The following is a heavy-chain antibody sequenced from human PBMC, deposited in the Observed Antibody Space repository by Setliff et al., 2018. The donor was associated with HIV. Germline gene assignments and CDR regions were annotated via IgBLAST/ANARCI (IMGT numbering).Heavy chain of an antibody. CDR3: ARESDRQWLVPGAFDI. V-gene: IGHV4-61*02. CDR1: GGSISSGSYY. J-gene: IGHJ3*02. CDR2: IYTSGST. Sequence: LSLTCTVSGGSISSGSYYWSWIRQPAGKGLEWIGRIYTSGSTNYNPSLKSRVTISVDTSKNKFSLNLSTVTAADPAVYYCARESDRQWLVPGAFDIWGQGTMVTV. D-gene: IGHD6-19*01.